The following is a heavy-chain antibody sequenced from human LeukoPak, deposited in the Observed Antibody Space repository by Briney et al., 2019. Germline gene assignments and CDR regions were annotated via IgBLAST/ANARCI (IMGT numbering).Heavy chain of an antibody. Sequence: PGGSPRLSCAASGFNFGSHWMHWVRQTPGQGLLWVSRINSGGSGTSYADSVEGRFTISRDNAKNTVSLQMNSLRAEDTAVYFCASSLGPLTEYWGQGTLVTVSS. V-gene: IGHV3-74*01. D-gene: IGHD7-27*01. CDR3: ASSLGPLTEY. CDR1: GFNFGSHW. J-gene: IGHJ4*02. CDR2: INSGGSGT.